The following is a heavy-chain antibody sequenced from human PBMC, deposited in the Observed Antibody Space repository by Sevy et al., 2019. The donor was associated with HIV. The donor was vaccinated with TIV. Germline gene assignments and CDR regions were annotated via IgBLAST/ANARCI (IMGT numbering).Heavy chain of an antibody. CDR1: GFTFSNAW. D-gene: IGHD3-22*01. CDR3: TTDDYYDSSGYYAILYYFDY. CDR2: IKSKTDGGTT. V-gene: IGHV3-15*01. J-gene: IGHJ4*02. Sequence: GESLKISCAASGFTFSNAWMSWVRQAPGKGLEWVGRIKSKTDGGTTDYAAPVKGRFTISRDDSKNTLYLKMNSLKTGDTAVYYCTTDDYYDSSGYYAILYYFDYWGQGTLVTVSS.